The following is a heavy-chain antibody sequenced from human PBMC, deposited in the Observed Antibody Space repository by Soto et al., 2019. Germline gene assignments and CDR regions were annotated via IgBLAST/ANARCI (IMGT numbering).Heavy chain of an antibody. D-gene: IGHD6-13*01. CDR1: GFTFSSYA. CDR2: ISSNGGST. CDR3: ARQSYSSYYFDY. J-gene: IGHJ4*02. Sequence: LRLSCAASGFTFSSYAMHWVRQAPGKGLEYVSAISSNGGSTYYANSVKGRFTISRDNSKNTLYLQMGSLRAEDMAVYYCARQSYSSYYFDYWGQGTLVTVSS. V-gene: IGHV3-64*01.